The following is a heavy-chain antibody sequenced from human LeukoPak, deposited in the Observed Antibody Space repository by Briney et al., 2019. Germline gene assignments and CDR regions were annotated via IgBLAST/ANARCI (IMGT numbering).Heavy chain of an antibody. CDR3: ARDTDWELGGGDLPGYFDY. J-gene: IGHJ4*02. D-gene: IGHD3-9*01. CDR1: GYNFTDCG. Sequence: GASVKVSCKASGYNFTDCGINGVRQAPGRGLEWMGWINIYNANTDYAQNLRDRVTMTTDISTRTAFMELSSLRSDDTAIYYCARDTDWELGGGDLPGYFDYWGQGTLVTVSS. V-gene: IGHV1-18*01. CDR2: INIYNANT.